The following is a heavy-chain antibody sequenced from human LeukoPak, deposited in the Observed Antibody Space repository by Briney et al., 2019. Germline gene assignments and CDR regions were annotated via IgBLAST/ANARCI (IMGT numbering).Heavy chain of an antibody. J-gene: IGHJ4*02. CDR3: ARAPSPGLPIFDY. V-gene: IGHV3-66*01. Sequence: GGSLRLSCAASGFTVSSNYMSWVRQAPGKGLEWVSVIYSGGSTYYADSVKGRFTISRDNSKNTLYLQMNSLRAEDTAVYYCARAPSPGLPIFDYWGQGTLVTVSS. D-gene: IGHD5-18*01. CDR2: IYSGGST. CDR1: GFTVSSNY.